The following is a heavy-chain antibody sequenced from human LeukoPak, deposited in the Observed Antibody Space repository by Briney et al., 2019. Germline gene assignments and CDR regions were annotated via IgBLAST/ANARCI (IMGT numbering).Heavy chain of an antibody. D-gene: IGHD2/OR15-2a*01. CDR2: IKQDRSEK. CDR1: GFTFTNYW. V-gene: IGHV3-7*01. Sequence: GGSLRLSCAASGFTFTNYWMSWVRQAPGKGLELVANIKQDRSEKYYVDSVKGRFTISRDNAKNSLYLQMNSLRAEETAVYYCARSFQDYMDVWGKGTTVTISS. CDR3: ARSFQDYMDV. J-gene: IGHJ6*03.